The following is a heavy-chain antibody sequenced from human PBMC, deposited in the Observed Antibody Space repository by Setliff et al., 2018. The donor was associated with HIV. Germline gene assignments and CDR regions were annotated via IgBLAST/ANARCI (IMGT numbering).Heavy chain of an antibody. CDR3: AKLPHGGPLYYFDY. Sequence: PGGSLRLSCEASEFTFSDDYMSWIRQAPGEGLEWVSTVSGSGGSAYYADSVKGRFTISRDNSKNTLYLQMNSLRAEDTAVYYCAKLPHGGPLYYFDYWGQGTLVTVSS. V-gene: IGHV3-23*01. CDR2: VSGSGGSA. J-gene: IGHJ4*02. CDR1: EFTFSDDY. D-gene: IGHD2-15*01.